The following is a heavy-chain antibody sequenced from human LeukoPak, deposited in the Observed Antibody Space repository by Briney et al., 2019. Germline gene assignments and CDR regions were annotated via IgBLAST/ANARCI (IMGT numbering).Heavy chain of an antibody. CDR2: VSYDGSNK. D-gene: IGHD6-13*01. V-gene: IGHV3-30-3*01. J-gene: IGHJ4*02. CDR3: AKDEDFIAAAGTTFDY. CDR1: GFTFSSYA. Sequence: GGSLRLSCAASGFTFSSYAMHWVRQAPGKGLQWVALVSYDGSNKYYADSVKGRFTISRDNSRNTLYLQMNSLRAEDTAVYYCAKDEDFIAAAGTTFDYWGQGTLVTVSS.